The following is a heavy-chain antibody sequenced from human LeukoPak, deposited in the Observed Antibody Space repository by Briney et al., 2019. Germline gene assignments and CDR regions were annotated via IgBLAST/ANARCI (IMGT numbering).Heavy chain of an antibody. J-gene: IGHJ4*02. CDR1: GFTFSSYA. D-gene: IGHD3-10*01. CDR2: ISGSGGST. CDR3: AKSRGSGLFDY. V-gene: IGHV3-23*01. Sequence: GGSLRLSCAASGFTFSSYAMSWVRQAPGKGLQWVSGISGSGGSTYYADSVKGRFTISRDNSKNTLYVQMNSLRADDTAVYYCAKSRGSGLFDYWGQGTLVTVAS.